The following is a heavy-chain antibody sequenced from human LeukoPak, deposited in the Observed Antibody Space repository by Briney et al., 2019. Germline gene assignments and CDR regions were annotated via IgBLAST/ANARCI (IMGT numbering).Heavy chain of an antibody. CDR3: AGGHYPLEY. Sequence: SETLSLTCSVSVGSINSGYWSWIRQPPGKGLEWIGLLYPSGSTNYNPSLKSRATISVDTSRTQFSLKLSSMTAADTAVYYCAGGHYPLEYWGQGTLVTVSS. D-gene: IGHD1-26*01. CDR2: LYPSGST. J-gene: IGHJ4*02. V-gene: IGHV4-59*01. CDR1: VGSINSGY.